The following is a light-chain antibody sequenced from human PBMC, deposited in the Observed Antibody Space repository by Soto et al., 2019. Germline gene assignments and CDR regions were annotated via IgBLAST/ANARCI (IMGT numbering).Light chain of an antibody. Sequence: QSVLTQPASVSGSPGQSITISCTGTSSDVGGYNYVSWYQQHPGKAPKLIIYEVSNRPSGVSNRFSGSKSGNTASLTISGLQAEDEADYYCSSYTSSSTRVFGGGTKLTFL. J-gene: IGLJ2*01. CDR2: EVS. CDR1: SSDVGGYNY. CDR3: SSYTSSSTRV. V-gene: IGLV2-14*01.